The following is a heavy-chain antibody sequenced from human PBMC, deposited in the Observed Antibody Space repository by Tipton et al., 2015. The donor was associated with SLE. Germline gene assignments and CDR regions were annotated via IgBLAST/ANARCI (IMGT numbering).Heavy chain of an antibody. Sequence: GLVKPSETLSLTCAVSGYSISSGYYWNWIRQPAGKGLEWIGRITNNGNTYYIPSLQSRVTMSVDTSKNHFSLKLSSVTAADTAVYYCARHDTNYGRNWFDPWGQGTLVTVSS. J-gene: IGHJ5*02. CDR2: ITNNGNT. CDR3: ARHDTNYGRNWFDP. V-gene: IGHV4-38-2*01. D-gene: IGHD2-8*01. CDR1: GYSISSGYY.